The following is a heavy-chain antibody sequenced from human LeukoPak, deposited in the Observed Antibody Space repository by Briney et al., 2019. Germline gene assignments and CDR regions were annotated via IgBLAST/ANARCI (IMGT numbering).Heavy chain of an antibody. CDR1: GFSFSSYW. J-gene: IGHJ4*02. D-gene: IGHD1-26*01. Sequence: GGSLRLSCAASGFSFSSYWMSWVRQAPGKELEWVANIKQDGSEKHYADSVKGRFTISRDNAKNPLYLQMNSLRVEDTAMFYCASGQGARVLDYWGQGTLVTVSS. CDR3: ASGQGARVLDY. CDR2: IKQDGSEK. V-gene: IGHV3-7*01.